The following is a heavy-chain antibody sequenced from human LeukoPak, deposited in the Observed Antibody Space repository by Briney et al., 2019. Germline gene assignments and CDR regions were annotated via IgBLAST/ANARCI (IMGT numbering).Heavy chain of an antibody. V-gene: IGHV3-21*01. D-gene: IGHD3-3*01. CDR3: ARDPSAPTIFGVVIPYYFDY. CDR1: GFTFSNAW. Sequence: PGGSLRLSCAASGFTFSNAWMSWVRQAPGKGLEWVSSISSSSSYIYYADSVKGRFTISRDNAKNSLYLQMNSLRAKDTAVYYCARDPSAPTIFGVVIPYYFDYWGQGTLVTVSS. CDR2: ISSSSSYI. J-gene: IGHJ4*02.